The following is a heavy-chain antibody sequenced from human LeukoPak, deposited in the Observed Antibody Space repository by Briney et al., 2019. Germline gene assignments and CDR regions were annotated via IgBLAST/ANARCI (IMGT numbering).Heavy chain of an antibody. CDR3: ARQWSSGSYLFDY. Sequence: GGSLRLSCAASGFTVSSNYMSWVRQAPGKGLEWVSVIYSGGSTYYADSVKGRFTISRDNSKNTLYLQMNSLRAEDTAVYYCARQWSSGSYLFDYWGQGTLVTVSS. D-gene: IGHD1-26*01. CDR2: IYSGGST. CDR1: GFTVSSNY. V-gene: IGHV3-66*04. J-gene: IGHJ4*02.